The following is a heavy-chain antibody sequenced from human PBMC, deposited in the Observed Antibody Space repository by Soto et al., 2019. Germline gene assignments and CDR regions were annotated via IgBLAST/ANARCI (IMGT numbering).Heavy chain of an antibody. CDR1: GGSISSSSYY. CDR2: IYYSGST. Sequence: QLQLQESGPGLVKPSETLSLTCTVSGGSISSSSYYWGWIRQPPGKGLEWIGSIYYSGSTYYNSSLKSRVTISGDTSKNQFSLKLSSVTAADTAVYYCARSVGSGNFDYWGQGTLVTVSS. V-gene: IGHV4-39*01. J-gene: IGHJ4*02. D-gene: IGHD3-10*01. CDR3: ARSVGSGNFDY.